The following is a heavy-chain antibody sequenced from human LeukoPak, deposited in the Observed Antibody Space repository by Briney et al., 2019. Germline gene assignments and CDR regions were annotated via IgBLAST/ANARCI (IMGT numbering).Heavy chain of an antibody. D-gene: IGHD3-3*01. Sequence: SETLSLTCTVSGGSISSYYWSWIRQPAGKGLEWIGRIYTSGSTNYNPSLKSRVTMSVDTSKNQFSLKLSSVTAADTAVYYCARAGYDFWSGHYYYYGMDVWGQGTTVTVSS. CDR2: IYTSGST. V-gene: IGHV4-4*07. J-gene: IGHJ6*02. CDR1: GGSISSYY. CDR3: ARAGYDFWSGHYYYYGMDV.